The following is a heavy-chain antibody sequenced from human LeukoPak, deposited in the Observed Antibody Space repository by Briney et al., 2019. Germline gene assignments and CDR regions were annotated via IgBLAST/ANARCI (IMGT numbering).Heavy chain of an antibody. CDR1: GFTFSDYY. J-gene: IGHJ4*02. CDR3: ARETGSTTSAEFEF. Sequence: PGGSLRLSCAASGFTFSDYYMSWIRQAPGKGLEWLSFIVRSDGPIYYADSVKGRFTISRDNAKNSLYLQMNSLTVEDTAVYYCARETGSTTSAEFEFWGQGTLVTVSS. D-gene: IGHD6-6*01. CDR2: IVRSDGPI. V-gene: IGHV3-11*04.